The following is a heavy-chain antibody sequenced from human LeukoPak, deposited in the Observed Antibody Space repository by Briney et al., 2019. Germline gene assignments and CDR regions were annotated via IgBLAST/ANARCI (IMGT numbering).Heavy chain of an antibody. J-gene: IGHJ3*02. V-gene: IGHV1-46*01. CDR1: GYTFTNYY. D-gene: IGHD5-24*01. Sequence: ASVKVSCKASGYTFTNYYIHWVRQAPGQGLEWMGLINTGGANTNYAQNFQGRVTMTRDTSTSTVYMELSSLRSEDTAIYYCARIRDGYNDAYDIWGQGTVVTVPS. CDR3: ARIRDGYNDAYDI. CDR2: INTGGANT.